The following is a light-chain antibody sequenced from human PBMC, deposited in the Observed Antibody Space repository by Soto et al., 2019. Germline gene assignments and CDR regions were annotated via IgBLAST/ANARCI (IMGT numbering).Light chain of an antibody. J-gene: IGKJ4*01. CDR1: QSLSSSF. CDR3: QQRSNWRLT. V-gene: IGKV3D-20*02. CDR2: SSS. Sequence: EIVLTRSPGSLSLSRGERASLSCRASQSLSSSFLAWYQQKPGQAPRLLIYSSSNRATGIPARFSGSGSGTDFTLTISSLEPEDFAVYYCQQRSNWRLTFGGGTKVDIK.